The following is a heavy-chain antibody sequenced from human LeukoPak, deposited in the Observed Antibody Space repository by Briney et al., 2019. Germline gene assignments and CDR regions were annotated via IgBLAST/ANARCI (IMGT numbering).Heavy chain of an antibody. CDR3: AGLTVVTGHFGY. CDR1: GGSISSYY. V-gene: IGHV4-59*08. J-gene: IGHJ4*02. D-gene: IGHD4-23*01. Sequence: PSETLSLTCTVSGGSISSYYWSWIRQPPGKGLEWIGYIYYSGSTNYNPSLKSRVTISVDTSKNQFSLKLSSVTAADTAVYYCAGLTVVTGHFGYWGQGTLVTVSS. CDR2: IYYSGST.